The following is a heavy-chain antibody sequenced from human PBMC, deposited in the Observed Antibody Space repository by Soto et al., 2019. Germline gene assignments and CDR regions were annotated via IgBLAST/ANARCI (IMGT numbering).Heavy chain of an antibody. J-gene: IGHJ6*02. D-gene: IGHD6-13*01. Sequence: GGSLRLSCAASGLTFSSYGMHWVRQAPGKGLEWVAVISYDGSNKYYADSVKGRFTISRDNSKNTLYLQMNSLRAEDTAVYYCAKEHSSSWPSSPQRYYYGMDVWGQGTTVTVSS. CDR1: GLTFSSYG. CDR2: ISYDGSNK. CDR3: AKEHSSSWPSSPQRYYYGMDV. V-gene: IGHV3-30*18.